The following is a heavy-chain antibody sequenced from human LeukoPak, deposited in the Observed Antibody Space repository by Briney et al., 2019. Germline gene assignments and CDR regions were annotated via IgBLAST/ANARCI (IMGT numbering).Heavy chain of an antibody. J-gene: IGHJ4*02. V-gene: IGHV3-30-3*01. CDR3: ARERGLDY. CDR1: GFTFSSYA. CDR2: ISYDGSNK. Sequence: GGSLRLSCAASGFTFSSYAMHWVRQAPGKGLEWVAVISYDGSNKYYADSAKGRFTISRDNSKNTLYLQMNSLRAEDTAVYYCARERGLDYWGQGTLVTVSS.